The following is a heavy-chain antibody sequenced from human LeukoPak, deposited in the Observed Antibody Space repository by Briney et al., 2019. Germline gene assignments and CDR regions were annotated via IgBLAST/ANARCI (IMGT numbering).Heavy chain of an antibody. J-gene: IGHJ4*02. CDR3: ARQGNLPGIAAAGHFDY. CDR2: IYYSGST. V-gene: IGHV4-59*08. D-gene: IGHD6-13*01. CDR1: GGSISSYY. Sequence: PSETLSLTCTVSGGSISSYYWSWIRQPPGKGLEWIGYIYYSGSTNYNPSLKSRVTMSVDTSKNQFSLKLSSVTAADTAVYYCARQGNLPGIAAAGHFDYWGQGTLVTVSS.